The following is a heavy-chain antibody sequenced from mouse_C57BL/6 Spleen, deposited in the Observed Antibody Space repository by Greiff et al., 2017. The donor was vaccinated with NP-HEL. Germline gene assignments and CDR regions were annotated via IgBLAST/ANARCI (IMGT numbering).Heavy chain of an antibody. CDR1: GYTFTDYN. J-gene: IGHJ1*03. V-gene: IGHV1-18*01. D-gene: IGHD1-1*01. CDR3: ARNYGSSSFDWYFDV. Sequence: EVQLQQSGPELVKPGASVKIPCKASGYTFTDYNMDWVKQSHGKSLEWIGDINLNNGGTIYNQKFKGKATLTVDKSSSTAYMELRSLTSEDPAVYYCARNYGSSSFDWYFDVWGTVTTVTVSS. CDR2: INLNNGGT.